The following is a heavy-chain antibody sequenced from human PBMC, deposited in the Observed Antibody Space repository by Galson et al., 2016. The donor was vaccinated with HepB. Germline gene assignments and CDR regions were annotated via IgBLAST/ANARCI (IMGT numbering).Heavy chain of an antibody. Sequence: SLRLSCAASGFSFHDYYMLWVRQAPGKGLEWVSLISGDGTRTSYVDSVKGRFTISRDTSKNSLYLQMTTLKTEDTAFYYCVMGSGWLGTSWGQGTLVTVSS. V-gene: IGHV3-43*02. CDR1: GFSFHDYY. CDR3: VMGSGWLGTS. CDR2: ISGDGTRT. J-gene: IGHJ5*02. D-gene: IGHD6-19*01.